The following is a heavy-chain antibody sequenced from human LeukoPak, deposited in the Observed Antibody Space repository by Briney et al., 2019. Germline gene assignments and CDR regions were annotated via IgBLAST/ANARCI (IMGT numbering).Heavy chain of an antibody. D-gene: IGHD1-26*01. J-gene: IGHJ5*02. CDR3: ARADRLDGSPYLIGP. CDR1: GYSFTDYY. CDR2: INPNSGGT. V-gene: IGHV1-2*02. Sequence: ASVKVSCKTSGYSFTDYYMHWVRQAPGQGLEWMGWINPNSGGTSTAQKFQGRITMTRDTSITTVYMEVRWLTSDDTAIYYCARADRLDGSPYLIGPWGQGTLVTVSS.